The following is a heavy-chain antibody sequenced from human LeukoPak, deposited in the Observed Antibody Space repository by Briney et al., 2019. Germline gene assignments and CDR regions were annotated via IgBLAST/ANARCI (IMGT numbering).Heavy chain of an antibody. V-gene: IGHV4-39*01. CDR2: IYYSGST. CDR1: GGSISSSSYY. CDR3: ARRVVVPAANNRFDP. J-gene: IGHJ5*02. Sequence: PSETLSLTCTVSGGSISSSSYYWGWIRQPPGKGLEWIGSIYYSGSTYYNPSLKSRVTISVDTSKNQFSLKLSSVTAADTAVYYCARRVVVPAANNRFDPWGQGTLVTVSS. D-gene: IGHD2-2*01.